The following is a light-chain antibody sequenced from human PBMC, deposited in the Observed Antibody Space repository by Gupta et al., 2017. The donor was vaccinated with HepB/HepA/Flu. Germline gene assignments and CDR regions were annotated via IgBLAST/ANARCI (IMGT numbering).Light chain of an antibody. CDR1: QSVSSY. Sequence: EIVLTQSPATLSLSPGERATLSCRASQSVSSYLAGYQQKPGQAPRLLIYDASNRATGIPARFSGSSSGTDFTLTISSLEPEDFAVYYCQQRSNGPPLTFGGGTKVEIK. CDR2: DAS. J-gene: IGKJ4*01. V-gene: IGKV3-11*01. CDR3: QQRSNGPPLT.